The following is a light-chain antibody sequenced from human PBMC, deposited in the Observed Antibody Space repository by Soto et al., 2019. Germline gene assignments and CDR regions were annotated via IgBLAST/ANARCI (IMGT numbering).Light chain of an antibody. CDR2: AAS. J-gene: IGKJ4*01. Sequence: DIQMTQSPSTLSASVGDRVTITCLASQGISSYLAWYQQKPGKAPKLLIYAASTLQSGVPSRFSGSGSGTDFTLTISSLQPEDFATYYCQQLNSYPLTFGGGTRWIS. V-gene: IGKV1-9*01. CDR1: QGISSY. CDR3: QQLNSYPLT.